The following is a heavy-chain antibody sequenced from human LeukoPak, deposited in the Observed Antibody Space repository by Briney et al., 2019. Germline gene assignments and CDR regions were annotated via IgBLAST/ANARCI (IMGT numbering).Heavy chain of an antibody. CDR2: IRSKANSYAT. Sequence: GGSLRLSCAASGFTFSGSAMHWVRQASGKGLEWVGRIRSKANSYATAYAASVKGRFTISRDNSKNTLYLQMNSLRAEDTAVYYCAKKLRYFDWLLSLDYWGQGTLVTVSS. CDR3: AKKLRYFDWLLSLDY. D-gene: IGHD3-9*01. V-gene: IGHV3-73*01. J-gene: IGHJ4*02. CDR1: GFTFSGSA.